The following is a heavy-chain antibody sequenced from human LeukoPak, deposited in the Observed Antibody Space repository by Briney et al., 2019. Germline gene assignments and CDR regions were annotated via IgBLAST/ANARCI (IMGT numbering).Heavy chain of an antibody. V-gene: IGHV1-18*01. CDR1: GYTFTSYG. Sequence: GASVKVSCKASGYTFTSYGISWVRRAPGQGLEWMGWISAYNGNTNYAQKLQGRVTMTTDTSTSTAYMELRSLRSDDTAVYYCARDHCSGGSCYFSWFDPWGQGTLVTVSS. CDR2: ISAYNGNT. D-gene: IGHD2-15*01. J-gene: IGHJ5*02. CDR3: ARDHCSGGSCYFSWFDP.